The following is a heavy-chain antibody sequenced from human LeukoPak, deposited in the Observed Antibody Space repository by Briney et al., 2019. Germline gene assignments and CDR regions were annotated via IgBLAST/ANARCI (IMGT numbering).Heavy chain of an antibody. CDR1: GFTFSSYG. V-gene: IGHV3-33*01. J-gene: IGHJ4*02. Sequence: PGGSLRLSCAASGFTFSSYGMHWVRQAPGKGLEWVAVIWYDGSNKYYADSVKGRFTISRDNSKNTLYLQMNSLRAEDTAVYYCASEIGELSPQTFDYWGQGTLVTVSS. D-gene: IGHD3-10*01. CDR3: ASEIGELSPQTFDY. CDR2: IWYDGSNK.